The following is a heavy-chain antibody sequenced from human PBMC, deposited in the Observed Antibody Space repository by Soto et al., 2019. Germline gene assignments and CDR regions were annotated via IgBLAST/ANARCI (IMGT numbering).Heavy chain of an antibody. CDR1: GGSFSGYY. V-gene: IGHV4-34*01. J-gene: IGHJ6*02. D-gene: IGHD3-3*01. Sequence: SETLSLTCAVYGGSFSGYYWSWIRQPPGKGLEWIGEINHSGSTNYNPSLKSRVTISVDTSKNQFSLKLSSVTATDTAVYYCARGNSVLRFLEWSQTPYYYYGMDVWGQGTTVT. CDR2: INHSGST. CDR3: ARGNSVLRFLEWSQTPYYYYGMDV.